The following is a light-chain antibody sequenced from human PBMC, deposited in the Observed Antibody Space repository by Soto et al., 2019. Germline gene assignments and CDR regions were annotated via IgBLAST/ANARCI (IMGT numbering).Light chain of an antibody. Sequence: DIQMTQSPSSVSASIGDRLTITCRASEDIGSWLAWFQQKPGKAPQLLIYAASTLQTGVPSRFSGSGSATAFTLTINSLQAEDFATYYCQQAYSFPVTFGQGTRLDIK. V-gene: IGKV1-12*01. CDR1: EDIGSW. J-gene: IGKJ5*01. CDR3: QQAYSFPVT. CDR2: AAS.